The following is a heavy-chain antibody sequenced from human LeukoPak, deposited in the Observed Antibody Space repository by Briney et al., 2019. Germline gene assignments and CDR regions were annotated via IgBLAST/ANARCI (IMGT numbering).Heavy chain of an antibody. J-gene: IGHJ6*03. CDR2: ISAYNGNT. Sequence: ASVKVSCKASGYTFTSYGISWVRQAPGQGLEWMGWISAYNGNTNYAQKLQGRVTMTTDTSTSTAYMELRSLRSDDTAVYYCARVNGPLYYYYYMDVWGKGTTVTVSS. V-gene: IGHV1-18*01. D-gene: IGHD2-8*01. CDR1: GYTFTSYG. CDR3: ARVNGPLYYYYYMDV.